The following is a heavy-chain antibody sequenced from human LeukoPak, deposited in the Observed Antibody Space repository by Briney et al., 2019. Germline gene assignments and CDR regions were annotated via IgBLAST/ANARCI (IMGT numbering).Heavy chain of an antibody. J-gene: IGHJ4*02. V-gene: IGHV3-74*01. D-gene: IGHD3-3*01. Sequence: PGGSLRLSCLASGMNFNTYWMHWVRQVPGKGPTWVSRINPDGSVTWDADSVRGRFTISRDNAKNTVYLQMNSLRAEDTAVYFCARGMFHGYCTDYWGQGTWVPVSS. CDR2: INPDGSVT. CDR3: ARGMFHGYCTDY. CDR1: GMNFNTYW.